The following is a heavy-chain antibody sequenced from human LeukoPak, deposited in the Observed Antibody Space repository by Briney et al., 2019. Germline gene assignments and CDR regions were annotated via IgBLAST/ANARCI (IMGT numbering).Heavy chain of an antibody. D-gene: IGHD6-13*01. V-gene: IGHV1-2*02. CDR2: INPSSGGT. CDR3: ARGSSGVAAAASFDY. J-gene: IGHJ4*02. Sequence: ASVKVSCKASGYTFTDYYMHWVRQAPGQGLEWMGWINPSSGGTNYAQKFQGRVTMTRDTSISTAYMELSRLRSDDTAVYYCARGSSGVAAAASFDYWGQGTLVTVSS. CDR1: GYTFTDYY.